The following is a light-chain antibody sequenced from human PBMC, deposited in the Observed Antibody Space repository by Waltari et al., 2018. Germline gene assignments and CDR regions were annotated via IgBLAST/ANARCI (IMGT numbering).Light chain of an antibody. CDR1: QKINTW. CDR3: LQYNGEPRT. Sequence: DIQMTQSPSTLSASVGDRVTITCRASQKINTWLAWHQQKPGKAPKLLIYKASSLESGVPSMFSGSGSGTEFALTISSLQPDDFATYYCLQYNGEPRTFGQGTKVEVK. V-gene: IGKV1-5*03. J-gene: IGKJ1*01. CDR2: KAS.